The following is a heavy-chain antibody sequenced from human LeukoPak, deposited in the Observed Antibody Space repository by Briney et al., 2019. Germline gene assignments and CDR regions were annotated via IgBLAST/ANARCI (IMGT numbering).Heavy chain of an antibody. CDR3: ASYGSGSYNGMDV. Sequence: ESLKISFKGSGYSFTSYWISWVRPMPGKGLGWRGRIDPSDSYTNYSPSFQGHVNISADNSISTAYLQWSSLKASDTAMYYCASYGSGSYNGMDVWGKGTTVTVSS. CDR2: IDPSDSYT. V-gene: IGHV5-10-1*01. CDR1: GYSFTSYW. J-gene: IGHJ6*04. D-gene: IGHD3-10*01.